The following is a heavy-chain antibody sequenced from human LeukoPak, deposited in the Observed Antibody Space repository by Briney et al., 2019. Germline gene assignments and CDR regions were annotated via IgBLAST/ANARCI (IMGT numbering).Heavy chain of an antibody. Sequence: KASETLSLTCTVSGGSISSAAYYWSWIRQPARKGLEWIARIYISGSTNYNPSLKSRVTISVDTSKNQFSLKLSSVTAADTAVYYCAREREGPYGYLDYWGQGTLVTVSS. V-gene: IGHV4-61*02. J-gene: IGHJ4*02. CDR1: GGSISSAAYY. CDR2: IYISGST. D-gene: IGHD4-17*01. CDR3: AREREGPYGYLDY.